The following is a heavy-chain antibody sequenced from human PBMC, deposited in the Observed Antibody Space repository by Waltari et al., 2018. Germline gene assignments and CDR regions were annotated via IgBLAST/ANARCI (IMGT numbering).Heavy chain of an antibody. CDR1: GGTFSSYA. CDR2: IIPSVGTA. D-gene: IGHD6-13*01. V-gene: IGHV1-69*04. CDR3: ARDRRSAAGTFDY. J-gene: IGHJ4*02. Sequence: QVQLVHSGAEVKKPGSSVKVSCKASGGTFSSYAISWVRPAPVQGLEWMGRIIPSVGTASYAQKFQGRGTMTADKCTSTAYMELSGLGPEDTAVYYCARDRRSAAGTFDYWGQGTLGTGAS.